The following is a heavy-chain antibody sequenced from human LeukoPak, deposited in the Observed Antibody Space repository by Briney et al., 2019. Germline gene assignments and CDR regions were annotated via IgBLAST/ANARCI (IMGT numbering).Heavy chain of an antibody. V-gene: IGHV4-59*12. CDR2: IYYSGST. CDR1: GGSISSYY. CDR3: ARDRYCSGGSCYYYYYMDV. Sequence: PSETLSLTCTVSGGSISSYYWSWIRQPPGKGLEWVGYIYYSGSTNYNPSLKSRVTISVDTSKNQFSLKLSSVTAADTAVYYCARDRYCSGGSCYYYYYMDVWGKGTTVTISS. J-gene: IGHJ6*03. D-gene: IGHD2-15*01.